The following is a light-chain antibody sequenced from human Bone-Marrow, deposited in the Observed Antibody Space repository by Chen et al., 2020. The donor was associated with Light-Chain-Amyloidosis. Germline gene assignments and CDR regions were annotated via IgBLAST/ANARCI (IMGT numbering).Light chain of an antibody. CDR1: QSISTS. J-gene: IGKJ2*01. CDR3: QPYNRYPYP. CDR2: DAS. Sequence: DIQMTQSPSTLPPSVGDRVTITCRASQSISTSLAWYQQKPGKAPKLLIYDASTLEAGVPSRFSGSGSGTYFTLTINSLQPDDFATYFCQPYNRYPYPFGQGTKLEI. V-gene: IGKV1-5*01.